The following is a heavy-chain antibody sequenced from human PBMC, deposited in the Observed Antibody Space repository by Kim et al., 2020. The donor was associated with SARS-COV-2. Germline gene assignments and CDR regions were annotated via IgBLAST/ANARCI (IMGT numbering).Heavy chain of an antibody. CDR3: ARVGSSKGLDY. Sequence: SETLSLTCTVSGGSISSYYWSWIRQPPGKGLEWIGYIYYSGSTNYNPSLKSRVTISVDTSKNQFSLKLSSVTAADTAVYYCARVGSSKGLDYWGQGTLVTVSS. CDR2: IYYSGST. CDR1: GGSISSYY. V-gene: IGHV4-59*01. D-gene: IGHD6-13*01. J-gene: IGHJ4*02.